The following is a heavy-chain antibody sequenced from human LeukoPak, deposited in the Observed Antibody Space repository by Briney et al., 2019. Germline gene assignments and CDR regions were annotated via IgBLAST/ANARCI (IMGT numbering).Heavy chain of an antibody. CDR3: ARFRGDFTGSNDAFDI. Sequence: SETLSLTCTVSGGSISSGSYYWSWIRQPAGKGLEWIGRIYTSGSTNYNPSLKSRVTISVDTSKNQFSLKLSSVTAADTAVYYCARFRGDFTGSNDAFDIWGQGTMVTVSS. D-gene: IGHD2-21*02. V-gene: IGHV4-61*02. CDR1: GGSISSGSYY. CDR2: IYTSGST. J-gene: IGHJ3*02.